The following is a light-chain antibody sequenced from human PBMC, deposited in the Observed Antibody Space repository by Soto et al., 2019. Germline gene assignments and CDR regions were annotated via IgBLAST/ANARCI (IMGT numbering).Light chain of an antibody. CDR2: EVT. V-gene: IGLV2-8*01. CDR1: SSDIGGYNY. CDR3: ASYASNNVL. J-gene: IGLJ2*01. Sequence: QSALTQPPSASGSPGQSVAISCTGTSSDIGGYNYVSWYQQHSGKAPKLIIYEVTRRPSGVPDRFSGSKSGSTASLTVSGLHAEDEADYYCASYASNNVLFGGGTQLTVL.